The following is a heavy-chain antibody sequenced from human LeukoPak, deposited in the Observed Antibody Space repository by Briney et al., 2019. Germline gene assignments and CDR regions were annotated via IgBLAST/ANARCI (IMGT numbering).Heavy chain of an antibody. Sequence: GGSLRLSCAASGFTFSSYAMHWVRQAPGKGLEWVAVISYDGSNKYYADSVKGRFTISRDNSKNTLYLQMNSLRAEDTAVYYCAKDLFGGNSDGGIDPWGQGTLVTVSS. J-gene: IGHJ5*02. CDR1: GFTFSSYA. V-gene: IGHV3-30-3*01. D-gene: IGHD4-23*01. CDR3: AKDLFGGNSDGGIDP. CDR2: ISYDGSNK.